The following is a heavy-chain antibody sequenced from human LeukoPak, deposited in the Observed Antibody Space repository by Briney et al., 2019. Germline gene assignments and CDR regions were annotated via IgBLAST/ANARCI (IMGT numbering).Heavy chain of an antibody. V-gene: IGHV1-69*13. Sequence: ASVKVSCKASGGTFSSYAISWVRQAPGQGLEWMGGIIPIFGTANYAQKFQGRVTITADESTSTAYMELSSLRSEDTAVYYCARGANYYDSSGYFKTWGQGTLVTVSS. J-gene: IGHJ5*02. CDR2: IIPIFGTA. D-gene: IGHD3-22*01. CDR3: ARGANYYDSSGYFKT. CDR1: GGTFSSYA.